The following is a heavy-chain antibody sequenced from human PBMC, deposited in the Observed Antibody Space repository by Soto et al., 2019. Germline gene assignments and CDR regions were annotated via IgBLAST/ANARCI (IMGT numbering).Heavy chain of an antibody. D-gene: IGHD2-8*01. Sequence: QVQLVASGGGVVQPGRSLRLSCAASGFTFSSYGMHWVRQAPGKGLEWVAVIAYDGSNKYYADSVKGRFTISRDNSKNTLYLQMNSLRAEDTAVYYCAKEGPGYCTNGVCYTLGYWGQGTLVTVSS. V-gene: IGHV3-30*18. CDR2: IAYDGSNK. CDR1: GFTFSSYG. J-gene: IGHJ4*02. CDR3: AKEGPGYCTNGVCYTLGY.